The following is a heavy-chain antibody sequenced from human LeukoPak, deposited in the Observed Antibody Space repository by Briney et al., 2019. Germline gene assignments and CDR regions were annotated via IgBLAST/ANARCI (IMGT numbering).Heavy chain of an antibody. CDR3: TRNFGVYVRFFDY. D-gene: IGHD5/OR15-5a*01. J-gene: IGHJ4*02. CDR1: GFTFGDYT. V-gene: IGHV3-49*03. Sequence: PGGSLRLSCTASGFTFGDYTMSWFRQAPGKGLEWVGFIRSKAYGGTAEYAASVKGRFTISRDDSKSIAYLQMNSLKTEDTAVYYCTRNFGVYVRFFDYWGQGTLVTVSS. CDR2: IRSKAYGGTA.